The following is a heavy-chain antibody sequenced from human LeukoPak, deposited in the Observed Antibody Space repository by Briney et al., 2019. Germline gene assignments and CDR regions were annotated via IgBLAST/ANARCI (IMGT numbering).Heavy chain of an antibody. CDR2: ISSSGSTI. Sequence: GGSLRLSCAASGFTFSDYYKSWIRQAPGKGLEWVSYISSSGSTIYYADSVKGRFTISRDNAKNSLYLQMNSLRAEDTAVYYCARGPDIVATMAFDYWGQGTLVTVSS. CDR3: ARGPDIVATMAFDY. V-gene: IGHV3-11*01. J-gene: IGHJ4*02. CDR1: GFTFSDYY. D-gene: IGHD5-12*01.